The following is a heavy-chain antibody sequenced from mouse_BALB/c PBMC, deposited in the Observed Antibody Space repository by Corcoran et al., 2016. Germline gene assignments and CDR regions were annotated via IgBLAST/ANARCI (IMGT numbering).Heavy chain of an antibody. CDR2: IYPGSGST. CDR1: GYTFTDYV. V-gene: IGHV1-81*01. CDR3: ARSYAPGGFAY. D-gene: IGHD1-1*01. J-gene: IGHJ3*01. Sequence: QVQLQQSGLELVKPGASVKMSCKASGYTFTDYVISWVKQRTGQGLEWIGEIYPGSGSTYYNEKFKGKATLTADKSSNTAYMQLSSLTSEDSAVYFCARSYAPGGFAYWGQGTLVTVSA.